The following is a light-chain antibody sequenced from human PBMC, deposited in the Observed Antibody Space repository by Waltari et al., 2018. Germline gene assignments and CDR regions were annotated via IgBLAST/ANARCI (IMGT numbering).Light chain of an antibody. CDR1: TSDVGSYDL. J-gene: IGLJ1*01. CDR3: CSYAGRGTYV. V-gene: IGLV2-23*02. Sequence: QSALTQPASVSGTPGQSITISCSGTTSDVGSYDLVSWYPQHPGEAPKLLICEVFKRPPDTTSRFSGAKSGSTASLTIAGLQPEDDADYYCCSYAGRGTYVFGSGTKVTVL. CDR2: EVF.